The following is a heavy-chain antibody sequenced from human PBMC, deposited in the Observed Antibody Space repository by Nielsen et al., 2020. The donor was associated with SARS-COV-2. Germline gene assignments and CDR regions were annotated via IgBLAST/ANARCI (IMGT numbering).Heavy chain of an antibody. J-gene: IGHJ4*02. V-gene: IGHV6-1*01. Sequence: SQTLSLTCSISGDRLSSNSAAWNWIRQSPSRGLEWLGRTYYRSKWYNDYAVSVKSRITINPDTSKNQFSLQLNSVTPEDTAVYYCARDKPARYYDFWSGSIFDYWGQGTLVTVSS. CDR1: GDRLSSNSAA. CDR3: ARDKPARYYDFWSGSIFDY. D-gene: IGHD3-3*01. CDR2: TYYRSKWYN.